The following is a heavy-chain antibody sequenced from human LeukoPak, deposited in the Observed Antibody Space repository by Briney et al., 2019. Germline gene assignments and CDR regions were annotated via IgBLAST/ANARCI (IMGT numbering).Heavy chain of an antibody. CDR3: ARDAYGSGSYYYNWFDP. CDR1: GGSISSGGYY. V-gene: IGHV4-31*03. CDR2: IYYSGST. D-gene: IGHD3-10*01. J-gene: IGHJ5*02. Sequence: SQTLSLTCTVSGGSISSGGYYWSWIRQHPGKGLEWIGYIYYSGSTYYNPSLKSRVTISVDTSKNQFPLKLSSVTAADTAVYYCARDAYGSGSYYYNWFDPWGQGTLVTVSS.